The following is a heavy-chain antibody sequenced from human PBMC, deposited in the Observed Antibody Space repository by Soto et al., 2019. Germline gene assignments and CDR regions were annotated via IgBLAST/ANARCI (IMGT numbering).Heavy chain of an antibody. D-gene: IGHD3-22*01. CDR2: VHYSGST. V-gene: IGHV4-39*01. J-gene: IGHJ4*02. CDR3: AAHDSGGYYAEY. Sequence: QLQLQESGPGLVKPSATLSLTCPVSGDSVTISDYYWGWIRQRPGRGLEWIGSVHYSGSTYYNPSLKSRVTISGDTSKKQFSLKLTSVTAADAAVYYCAAHDSGGYYAEYWGQGTLVTVSA. CDR1: GDSVTISDYY.